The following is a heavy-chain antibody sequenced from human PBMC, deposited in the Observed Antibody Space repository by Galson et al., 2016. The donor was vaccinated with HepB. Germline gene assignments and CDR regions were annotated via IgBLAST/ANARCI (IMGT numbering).Heavy chain of an antibody. CDR1: GFSFSHAW. D-gene: IGHD3-10*01. J-gene: IGHJ4*02. CDR2: IKRKADGGTT. CDR3: TTDRLGWAPAGVGEFFDF. Sequence: SLRLSCAASGFSFSHAWMAWVRQAPGKGLEWVGRIKRKADGGTTDYAAPAKGRFTISRDDSKNTLFLQMNSLRTEDTAVYYCTTDRLGWAPAGVGEFFDFWGQGTLVTVSS. V-gene: IGHV3-15*07.